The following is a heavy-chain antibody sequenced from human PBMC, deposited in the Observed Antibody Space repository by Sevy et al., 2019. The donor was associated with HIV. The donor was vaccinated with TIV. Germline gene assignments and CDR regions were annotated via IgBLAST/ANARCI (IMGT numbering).Heavy chain of an antibody. CDR2: IKSKTNGGTT. D-gene: IGHD2-2*01. V-gene: IGHV3-15*01. Sequence: GGSLRLSCAASEFIFTNGWMSWVRQAPGKGLEWVGRIKSKTNGGTTDYAAPVEGRFTISRDDSKKTLYLQMNSLKTEDTAVYYCTTDLEYQLERYYFNYWGQGTLVTVSS. CDR3: TTDLEYQLERYYFNY. J-gene: IGHJ4*02. CDR1: EFIFTNGW.